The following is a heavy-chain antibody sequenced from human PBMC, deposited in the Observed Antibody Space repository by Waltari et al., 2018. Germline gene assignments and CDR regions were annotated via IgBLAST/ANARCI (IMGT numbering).Heavy chain of an antibody. Sequence: EVQLLESGGTLLQPGGSLRLSCAVSGFSFTPYAMRWVRQAPGKGLEWISGINFRGSHTYYADSVKGRFTISRDNYKNTLDLQMNSLRAEDTAVYYCAKSLKPDRLRFGMDVWGQGTAVTVSS. CDR2: INFRGSHT. V-gene: IGHV3-23*05. CDR1: GFSFTPYA. D-gene: IGHD6-6*01. CDR3: AKSLKPDRLRFGMDV. J-gene: IGHJ6*02.